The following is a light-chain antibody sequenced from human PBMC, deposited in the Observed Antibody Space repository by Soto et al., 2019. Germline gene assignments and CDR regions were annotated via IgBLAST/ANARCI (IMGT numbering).Light chain of an antibody. J-gene: IGLJ3*02. V-gene: IGLV2-23*01. CDR3: CSYAGSFWV. CDR1: SSDVGSYNL. Sequence: QSVLTQPASVSGSPGQSITISCTGTSSDVGSYNLVSWYQQHPGKAPKLMIYEDSKRPSGVSNRFSGSKSGNTASLTISGLQAEDEADYYCCSYAGSFWVFGGGTKLTVL. CDR2: EDS.